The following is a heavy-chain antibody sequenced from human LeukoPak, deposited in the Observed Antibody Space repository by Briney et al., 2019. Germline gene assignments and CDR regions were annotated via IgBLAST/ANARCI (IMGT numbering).Heavy chain of an antibody. D-gene: IGHD2-15*01. J-gene: IGHJ4*02. Sequence: SETLSLTCTVSGGSISSYYWSWIRQPPGKGLEWIGYIYYSGSTNYNPSLKSRVTISVDTSKNQFSLKLSSVTAADTAVYYCARGTLYCSGGSCYAGLFDYWGQGTLVTVSS. CDR3: ARGTLYCSGGSCYAGLFDY. CDR2: IYYSGST. V-gene: IGHV4-59*01. CDR1: GGSISSYY.